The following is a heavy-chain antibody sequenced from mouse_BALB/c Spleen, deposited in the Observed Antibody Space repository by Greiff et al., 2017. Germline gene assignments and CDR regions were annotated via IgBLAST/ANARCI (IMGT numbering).Heavy chain of an antibody. J-gene: IGHJ1*01. CDR1: GFTFSSYA. V-gene: IGHV5-9-3*01. D-gene: IGHD1-1*01. CDR2: ISSGGSYT. CDR3: ARQYGSSYWYFDV. Sequence: EVQLVESGGGLVKPGGSLKLSCAASGFTFSSYAMSWVRQTPEKRLEWVATISSGGSYTYYPDSVKGRFTISRDNAKNTLYLQMSSLRSEDTAMYYCARQYGSSYWYFDVWGAGTTVTVSS.